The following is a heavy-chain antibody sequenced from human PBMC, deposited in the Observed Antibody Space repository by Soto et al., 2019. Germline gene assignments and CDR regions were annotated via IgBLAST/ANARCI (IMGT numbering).Heavy chain of an antibody. CDR2: ISYDGSNK. J-gene: IGHJ4*02. V-gene: IGHV3-30*03. D-gene: IGHD6-25*01. CDR1: GFTFSSYG. Sequence: QVQLVESGGGVVQPGRSLRLSCAASGFTFSSYGMHWVRQAPGKGLEWVAVISYDGSNKYYADSVKGRFTISRDNSKNTLYLQMNSLRAEDTAVYYCATPAATQRVNYFDYWGQGTLVTVSS. CDR3: ATPAATQRVNYFDY.